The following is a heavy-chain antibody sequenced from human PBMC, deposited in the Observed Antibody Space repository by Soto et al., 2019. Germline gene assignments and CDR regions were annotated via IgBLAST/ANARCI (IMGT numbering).Heavy chain of an antibody. CDR1: GGSISNHY. CDR3: TRANWDSEY. D-gene: IGHD7-27*01. V-gene: IGHV4-59*11. J-gene: IGHJ4*02. Sequence: QVQLQESGPGLVKPSETLSLTCSVSGGSISNHYWSWIRQPPGKGLEWIGYIYYNGNTNYNPPLKMRVSMSVDTSRNQISLKLTTVTAADTAVYYCTRANWDSEYWGQGTLVTVSS. CDR2: IYYNGNT.